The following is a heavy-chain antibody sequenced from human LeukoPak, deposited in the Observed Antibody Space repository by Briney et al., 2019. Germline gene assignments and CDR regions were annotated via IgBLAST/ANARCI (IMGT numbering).Heavy chain of an antibody. V-gene: IGHV3-13*01. Sequence: HPGGSLRLSCAASGFTFSGDDMHWVRQATGKGLGWVSGIGTAGDTYYSGSVQGRFTISRDNARNSLYLQMNSLRAGDTAVYYCARSRLYGSGSYHDYWGQGTLVTVSS. J-gene: IGHJ4*02. D-gene: IGHD3-10*01. CDR2: IGTAGDT. CDR3: ARSRLYGSGSYHDY. CDR1: GFTFSGDD.